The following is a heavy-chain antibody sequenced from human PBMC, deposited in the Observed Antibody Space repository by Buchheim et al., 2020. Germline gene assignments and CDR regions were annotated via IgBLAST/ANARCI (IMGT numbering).Heavy chain of an antibody. V-gene: IGHV4-61*03. Sequence: QVQLQESGPGLVKPSETLSLPCSVSGDSVGSGIYFWTWIRQTPGKELEWIGHIHHSGSASYSPSLKSRVSISVDPSNTHFSLKLTSVTAIDTAVYFCARAQQWLVTGYDSWGQGIL. D-gene: IGHD6-19*01. J-gene: IGHJ5*02. CDR2: IHHSGSA. CDR1: GDSVGSGIYF. CDR3: ARAQQWLVTGYDS.